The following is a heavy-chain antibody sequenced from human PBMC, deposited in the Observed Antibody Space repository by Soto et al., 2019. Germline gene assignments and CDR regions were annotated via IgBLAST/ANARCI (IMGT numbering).Heavy chain of an antibody. CDR1: GFPFTSYG. Sequence: QVQLVESGGGVVQPGRSLRLSCAASGFPFTSYGMRWVREGPDKGLEWVAIISYDGSDKYYADSVKGRFTISRDNSKNTLYLQMNSLRPEDTALYYCVGGQYYFDYRGQGTLVIVSS. J-gene: IGHJ4*02. CDR2: ISYDGSDK. D-gene: IGHD3-10*01. V-gene: IGHV3-30*03. CDR3: VGGQYYFDY.